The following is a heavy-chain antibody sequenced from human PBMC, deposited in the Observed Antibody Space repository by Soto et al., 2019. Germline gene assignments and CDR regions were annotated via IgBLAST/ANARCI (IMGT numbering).Heavy chain of an antibody. CDR2: ISYGGDNK. CDR3: AKARHSTSWYGLEADF. J-gene: IGHJ4*02. CDR1: GFIFSDYA. Sequence: QVQLVESGGGVVQPGRSLRLSCAASGFIFSDYAMHWVRQAPGKGLEWVAVISYGGDNKYYADSVRGRFAISRDNLKNTVELQMNSLNPEDTAMDHCAKARHSTSWYGLEADFWGEGTLVTVSS. D-gene: IGHD6-13*01. V-gene: IGHV3-30*09.